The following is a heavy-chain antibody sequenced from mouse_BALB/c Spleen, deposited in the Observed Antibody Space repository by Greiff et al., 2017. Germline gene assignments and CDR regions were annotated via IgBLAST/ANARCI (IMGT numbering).Heavy chain of an antibody. CDR2: IPYSGST. CDR3: ARSEGNYDFDY. J-gene: IGHJ2*01. V-gene: IGHV3-1*02. CDR1: GYSFTSGYI. Sequence: VQLQQSGPDLVKPSQSLSLTCTVTGYSFTSGYIWHWIRQFPGNQLEWMGFIPYSGSTNYNPSLKSRISNTQDTTKHQFFLQLNSVTTEDTATYDCARSEGNYDFDYWGQGTTVTVSA. D-gene: IGHD2-1*01.